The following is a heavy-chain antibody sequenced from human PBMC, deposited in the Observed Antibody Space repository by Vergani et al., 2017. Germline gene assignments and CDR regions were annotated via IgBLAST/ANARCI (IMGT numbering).Heavy chain of an antibody. J-gene: IGHJ6*02. CDR3: ARWGIYCSGGSCYSYGMDV. D-gene: IGHD2-15*01. CDR2: IYYSGST. CDR1: GSSISSGDYY. V-gene: IGHV4-30-4*08. Sequence: QVQLQESGPGLVKPSQTLSLTCTVSGSSISSGDYYWSWIRQPPGKGLEWIGYIYYSGSTYYNPSLKSRVTISVDTSKNQFSLKLSSVTAADTAVYYCARWGIYCSGGSCYSYGMDVWGQGTTVTVSS.